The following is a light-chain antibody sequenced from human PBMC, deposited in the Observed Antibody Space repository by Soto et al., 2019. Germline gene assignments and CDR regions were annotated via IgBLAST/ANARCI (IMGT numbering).Light chain of an antibody. J-gene: IGKJ1*01. CDR3: HQYGSSPGT. CDR2: AAS. Sequence: EIVLTQSPGTLSLSPGERATLSCRASQSVSRSYLAWYQQKPGQAPRLLIYAASSRATGIPDRFSGSGSGRDFTLTISRLEPEDFAVYDCHQYGSSPGTFGQGTKVEIK. V-gene: IGKV3-20*01. CDR1: QSVSRSY.